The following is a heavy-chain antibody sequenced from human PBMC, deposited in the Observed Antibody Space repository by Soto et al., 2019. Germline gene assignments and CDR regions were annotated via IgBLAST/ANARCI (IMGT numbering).Heavy chain of an antibody. CDR1: GGSISSYY. J-gene: IGHJ4*02. Sequence: SETLSLTCTVSGGSISSYYWSWIRQPPGKGLEWIGYIYYSGSTNYNPSLKSRVTISVDTSKNQFSLKLSSVTAADTAVYYCARDSYYYDSSGYLVGNGVDYWGQGTLVTVSS. D-gene: IGHD3-22*01. CDR2: IYYSGST. V-gene: IGHV4-59*01. CDR3: ARDSYYYDSSGYLVGNGVDY.